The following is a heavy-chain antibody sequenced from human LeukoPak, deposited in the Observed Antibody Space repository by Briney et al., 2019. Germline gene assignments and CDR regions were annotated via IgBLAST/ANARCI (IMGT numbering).Heavy chain of an antibody. CDR1: GGTFSSYA. J-gene: IGHJ3*02. D-gene: IGHD1-14*01. CDR3: ASSGSGTGAFDI. CDR2: IIPIFGTA. V-gene: IGHV1-69*06. Sequence: ASVKVSCKASGGTFSSYAISWVRQAPGQGLEWMGGIIPIFGTANYAQKFQGRVTITADKSTSTAYMELRSLRSDDTAVYYCASSGSGTGAFDIWGQGTMVTVFS.